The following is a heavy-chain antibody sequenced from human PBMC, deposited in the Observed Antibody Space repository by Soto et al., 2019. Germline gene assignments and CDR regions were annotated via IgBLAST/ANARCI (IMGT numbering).Heavy chain of an antibody. Sequence: ASVKVSCKASGYTFTSYGISWVRQAPGQGLEWMGWISAYNGNTNYAQKPQGRVTMTTDTSTSTAYMELRSLRSDDTAVYYCARDQGAYCSSTSCYVGWWLDPWGQGTLVTVSS. CDR3: ARDQGAYCSSTSCYVGWWLDP. J-gene: IGHJ5*02. V-gene: IGHV1-18*01. D-gene: IGHD2-2*01. CDR1: GYTFTSYG. CDR2: ISAYNGNT.